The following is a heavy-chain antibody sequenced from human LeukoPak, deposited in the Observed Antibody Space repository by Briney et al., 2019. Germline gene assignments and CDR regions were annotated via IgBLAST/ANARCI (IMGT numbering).Heavy chain of an antibody. CDR1: GGSISSGGYY. CDR3: AGLGAMIVVVEGAFDI. D-gene: IGHD3-22*01. J-gene: IGHJ3*02. CDR2: IYYSGST. Sequence: PSETLSLTCTVSGGSISSGGYYWSWIRQHPGKGLEWIGYIYYSGSTYYNPSLKSRVTISVDTSKNQFSLKLSSVTAADTAVYYCAGLGAMIVVVEGAFDIWGQGTMVTVSS. V-gene: IGHV4-31*03.